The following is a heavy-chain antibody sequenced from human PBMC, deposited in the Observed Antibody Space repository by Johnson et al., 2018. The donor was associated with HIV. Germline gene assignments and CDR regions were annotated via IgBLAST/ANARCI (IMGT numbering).Heavy chain of an antibody. Sequence: QVQLVESGGGVVQPGRSLRLSCAASGFTFSSYGMHWVRQAPGKGLEWVAVISYDESNKYYADSVKGRFTISRDNSKNTLYLQMSSLRAEDTAVYYCARGGIIHDAFDIWGQGTMVTVSS. J-gene: IGHJ3*02. V-gene: IGHV3-30*03. CDR2: ISYDESNK. CDR3: ARGGIIHDAFDI. CDR1: GFTFSSYG. D-gene: IGHD1-1*01.